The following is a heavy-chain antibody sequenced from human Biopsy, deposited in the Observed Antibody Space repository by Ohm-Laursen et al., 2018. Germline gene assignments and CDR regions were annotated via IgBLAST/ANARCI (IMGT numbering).Heavy chain of an antibody. D-gene: IGHD3-16*01. Sequence: GVSVKVSCKPSGYTFRNHRISWVRQAPGRDLEWMGWISTWDAHTSYAQKVQGRVTLTIDTSTSTGYMELRSLRSDDTAVYYCARGGSNYPDYWGQGTLVTVSS. CDR1: GYTFRNHR. J-gene: IGHJ4*02. CDR2: ISTWDAHT. V-gene: IGHV1-18*01. CDR3: ARGGSNYPDY.